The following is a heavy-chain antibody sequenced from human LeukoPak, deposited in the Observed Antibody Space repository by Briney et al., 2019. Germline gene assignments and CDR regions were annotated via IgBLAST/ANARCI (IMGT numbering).Heavy chain of an antibody. Sequence: GGSLRLSCAASGFTFSSYSMSWVRQAPGKGLEWVSIISGSGGSTYYADSVEGRFTISRDSSKNTLYLQLNSLRAEDTAVYYCARKVIAAKGAFDYWGQGTLVTVSS. V-gene: IGHV3-23*01. CDR2: ISGSGGST. CDR1: GFTFSSYS. J-gene: IGHJ4*02. D-gene: IGHD2-15*01. CDR3: ARKVIAAKGAFDY.